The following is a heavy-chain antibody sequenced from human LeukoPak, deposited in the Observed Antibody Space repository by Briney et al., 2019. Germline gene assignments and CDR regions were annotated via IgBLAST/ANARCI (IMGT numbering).Heavy chain of an antibody. CDR1: GYSFTSYW. CDR3: ASQARLDHFDY. J-gene: IGHJ4*02. D-gene: IGHD6-19*01. V-gene: IGHV5-51*01. Sequence: GESLKISCKGSGYSFTSYWIGWVRQMPGKGLEWMGIIYPGDSDTRYSPSFQGQVTVSADKSISTAYLQWSSLKASGTAMYYCASQARLDHFDYWGQGTLVTVSS. CDR2: IYPGDSDT.